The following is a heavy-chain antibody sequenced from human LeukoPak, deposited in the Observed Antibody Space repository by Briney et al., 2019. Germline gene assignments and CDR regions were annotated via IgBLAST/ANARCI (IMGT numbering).Heavy chain of an antibody. CDR1: GGSFSGYY. Sequence: SETLSLTCAVYGGSFSGYYWSWIRQPPGKGLEWIGEINHSGSTNYNPSLKSRVTISVDTSKNQFSLKLSSVTAADTAVYYCARHRGRIAAAGGFDYWGQGTLVTVSS. CDR3: ARHRGRIAAAGGFDY. CDR2: INHSGST. V-gene: IGHV4-34*01. D-gene: IGHD6-13*01. J-gene: IGHJ4*02.